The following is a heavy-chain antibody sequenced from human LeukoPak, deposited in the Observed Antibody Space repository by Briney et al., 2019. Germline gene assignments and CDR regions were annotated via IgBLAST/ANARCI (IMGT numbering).Heavy chain of an antibody. CDR3: ARRSVVPAGDYDY. CDR2: ISSDGSST. Sequence: GGSLRLSCAASGFTFSSYWMHWVRQAPGKGLGWVSRISSDGSSTTYADSVKGRFTISRDNAKNTLCLQMNSPRAEDTAVYYCARRSVVPAGDYDYWGQGTLVTVSS. CDR1: GFTFSSYW. V-gene: IGHV3-74*01. J-gene: IGHJ4*02. D-gene: IGHD2-2*01.